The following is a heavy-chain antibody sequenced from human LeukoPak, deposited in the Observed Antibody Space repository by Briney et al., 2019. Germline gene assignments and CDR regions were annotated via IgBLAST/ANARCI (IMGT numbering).Heavy chain of an antibody. CDR1: GFTFSNYA. CDR3: AKNTNTDWFDP. D-gene: IGHD2-2*02. Sequence: GGSLRLSCAASGFTFSNYALSWVRQAPGKGLEWVSAISGSGGSTYYADSVKGRFTISRDNSKNTLYLQMNSLRAEDTALYYCAKNTNTDWFDPWGQGTLLTVSS. CDR2: ISGSGGST. V-gene: IGHV3-23*01. J-gene: IGHJ5*02.